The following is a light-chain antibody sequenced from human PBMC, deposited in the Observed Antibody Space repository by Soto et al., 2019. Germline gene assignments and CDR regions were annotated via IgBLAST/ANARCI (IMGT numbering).Light chain of an antibody. CDR2: DKS. CDR1: QAFSRW. V-gene: IGKV1-12*01. CDR3: QQGHSFPLT. J-gene: IGKJ4*01. Sequence: DIQMTQSPSSVSASVGDRVIITCRASQAFSRWLAWYQQKPGKAPKLLIYDKSTLQSGVPSRFSGSASGTDFTLTISSLQPEDFATYFCQQGHSFPLTFGGGTKVELK.